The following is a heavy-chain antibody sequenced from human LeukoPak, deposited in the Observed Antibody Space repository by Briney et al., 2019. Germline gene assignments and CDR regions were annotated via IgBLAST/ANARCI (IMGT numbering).Heavy chain of an antibody. Sequence: GGSLRLSCAASGFTFSSYAMHWVRQAPGNGLEWVAVISYDGSNKYYADSVKGRFTISRDNSKNALYLQMNSLRAEDTAVYYCAREWELTGPALDYWGQGTLVTVSS. CDR1: GFTFSSYA. D-gene: IGHD1-26*01. V-gene: IGHV3-30-3*01. CDR2: ISYDGSNK. J-gene: IGHJ4*02. CDR3: AREWELTGPALDY.